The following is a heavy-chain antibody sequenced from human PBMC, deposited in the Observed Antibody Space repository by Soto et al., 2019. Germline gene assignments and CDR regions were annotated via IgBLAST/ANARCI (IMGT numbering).Heavy chain of an antibody. V-gene: IGHV3-13*01. J-gene: IGHJ4*02. Sequence: PGGSLRLSCAASGFTFSSYDMHWVRQATGKGLEWVSAIGTAGDTYYPGSVKGRFTISRENAKNSLYLQMNSLRAGDTAVYYCARGYYDSSGYLFDYWGQGTLVTVS. CDR3: ARGYYDSSGYLFDY. CDR1: GFTFSSYD. D-gene: IGHD3-22*01. CDR2: IGTAGDT.